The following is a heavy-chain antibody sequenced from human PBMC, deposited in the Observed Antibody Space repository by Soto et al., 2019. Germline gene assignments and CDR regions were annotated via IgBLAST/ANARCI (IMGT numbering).Heavy chain of an antibody. CDR2: IMPVFPTP. V-gene: IGHV1-69*12. CDR3: ARDKDRQQLGGNYYYILDV. J-gene: IGHJ6*02. Sequence: QVQLVQSGAEVKKPGSSVRVSCKTSGGTFRTSAISWVRQAPGQGLEWMGGIMPVFPTPDYAQKFQGRVTITAAESTSTVYMELSSLRSEDTAVYYCARDKDRQQLGGNYYYILDVWGQGTTVTVSS. D-gene: IGHD3-3*02. CDR1: GGTFRTSA.